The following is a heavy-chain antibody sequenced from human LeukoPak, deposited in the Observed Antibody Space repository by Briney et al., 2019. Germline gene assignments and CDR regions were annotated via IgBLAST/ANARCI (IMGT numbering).Heavy chain of an antibody. V-gene: IGHV4-59*01. CDR2: IYYSGST. D-gene: IGHD3-3*01. J-gene: IGHJ4*02. CDR1: GGSISSYY. CDR3: ARGRFLGWFDY. Sequence: PSETLSLTCTVSGGSISSYYWSWIRQPPGKGLEWIGYIYYSGSTNYNPSLKSRVTISVDTSKNQFSLKLSSVTAADTAVYYCARGRFLGWFDYWGQGTLVTVSS.